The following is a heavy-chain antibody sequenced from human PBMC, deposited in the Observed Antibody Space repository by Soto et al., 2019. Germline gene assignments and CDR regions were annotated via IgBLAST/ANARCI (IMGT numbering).Heavy chain of an antibody. J-gene: IGHJ4*02. V-gene: IGHV1-3*01. CDR3: ARDFTGSYLGLDY. D-gene: IGHD1-26*01. CDR1: GYTFTNYA. CDR2: INAGNGST. Sequence: QVQLVQSGAEVKKPGASVKVSCKASGYTFTNYAMHWVRQAPGQRLEWMGWINAGNGSTKYSQKFQGRVTITRDTSASTAYMELSSLRSEDTAVYYCARDFTGSYLGLDYWGQGTLVTVSS.